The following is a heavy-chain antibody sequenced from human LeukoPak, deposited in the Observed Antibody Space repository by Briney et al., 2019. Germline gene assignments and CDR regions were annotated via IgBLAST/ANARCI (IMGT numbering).Heavy chain of an antibody. D-gene: IGHD3-10*01. CDR3: ARDAKYYYGSRTYFFFEY. CDR2: IYADKTT. V-gene: IGHV4-61*09. J-gene: IGHJ4*02. CDR1: GGSISSSSYY. Sequence: SETLSLTCTVSGGSISSSSYYWSWIRQPAGKGLEWIGHIYADKTTDYNPSLKSRVTMSIDTSRNQFSLKLSSVTAADTAVYYCARDAKYYYGSRTYFFFEYWGQGTLLSVSS.